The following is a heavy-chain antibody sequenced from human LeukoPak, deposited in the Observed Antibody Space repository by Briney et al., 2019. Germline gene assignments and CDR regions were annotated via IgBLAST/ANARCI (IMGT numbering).Heavy chain of an antibody. V-gene: IGHV3-30*02. Sequence: GGSLRLSCAASGFTFSSYGMHWVRQAPGKGLEWVAFIRYDGSNKYYADSVKGRFTISRDNSKNTLYLHMNSLRTEDTAVYFCARELRFLEWADYWGQGTLVTVSS. CDR3: ARELRFLEWADY. J-gene: IGHJ4*02. CDR2: IRYDGSNK. CDR1: GFTFSSYG. D-gene: IGHD3-3*01.